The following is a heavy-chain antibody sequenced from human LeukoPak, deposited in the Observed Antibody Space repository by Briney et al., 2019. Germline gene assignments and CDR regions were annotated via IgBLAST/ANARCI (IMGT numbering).Heavy chain of an antibody. J-gene: IGHJ4*02. CDR1: GFTFSSYA. V-gene: IGHV3-23*01. Sequence: QSGGSLRLSCAASGFTFSSYAMSWVRQAPGKGLEWVSAISGSGGSTNYADSVKGRFTISRDNSKNTLYLQMNSLRAEDTAVYYCAKDQDFYDSSGYPDYWGQGTLVTVSS. CDR2: ISGSGGST. D-gene: IGHD3-22*01. CDR3: AKDQDFYDSSGYPDY.